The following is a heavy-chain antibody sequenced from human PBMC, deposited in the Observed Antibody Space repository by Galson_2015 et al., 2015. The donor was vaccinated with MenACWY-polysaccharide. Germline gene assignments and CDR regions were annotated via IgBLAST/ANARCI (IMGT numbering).Heavy chain of an antibody. CDR2: IKQDGSEK. CDR1: GFTFSSYW. Sequence: SLRLSCAASGFTFSSYWMSWVRQAPGKGLEWVANIKQDGSEKYYVDSVKGRFAISRDNAKNPLYLQMNSLRAEDTAVYYCAREFSITIFGVALNYFDYWGQGTLVTVSS. V-gene: IGHV3-7*01. CDR3: AREFSITIFGVALNYFDY. J-gene: IGHJ4*02. D-gene: IGHD3-3*01.